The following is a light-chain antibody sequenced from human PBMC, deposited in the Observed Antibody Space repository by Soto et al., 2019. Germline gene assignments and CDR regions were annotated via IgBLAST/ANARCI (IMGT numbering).Light chain of an antibody. CDR2: GAS. CDR1: QSVSSNY. J-gene: IGKJ1*01. CDR3: QQYGNSLWT. V-gene: IGKV3-20*01. Sequence: EIVLTQSPGTLSLSPGERGTLSCRASQSVSSNYLAWYQQKPGQAPRLLIYGASSRATGVPDRFSGSGSGTAFALTISRLEPEDFAMYYCQQYGNSLWTFGQGTKVDVK.